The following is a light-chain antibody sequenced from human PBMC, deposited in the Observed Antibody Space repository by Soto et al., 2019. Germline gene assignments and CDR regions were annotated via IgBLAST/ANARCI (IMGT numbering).Light chain of an antibody. CDR1: QYIHNY. V-gene: IGKV1-5*03. CDR3: EQSNNYPWT. Sequence: DIQMTQSPSTLSASVGDRVTITCRASQYIHNYLAWYQQKPGEAPKLLIYEAANLESGVPSRFSGSGTGTEFTLTVSSLQPYDFATYYCEQSNNYPWTFGQGTRVDI. J-gene: IGKJ1*01. CDR2: EAA.